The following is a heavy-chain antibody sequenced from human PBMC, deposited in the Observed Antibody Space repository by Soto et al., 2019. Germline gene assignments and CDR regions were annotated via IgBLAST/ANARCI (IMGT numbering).Heavy chain of an antibody. CDR2: IYPGDSDT. Sequence: GESLKISCKGSGYSFTSYWIGWVRQMPGKGLEWMGIIYPGDSDTRYSPSFQGQVTISADESISTAYLQWSSLKASDTAMYYCASRGIAVAGTFYGMDVWGQGTTVTVSS. V-gene: IGHV5-51*01. D-gene: IGHD6-19*01. CDR3: ASRGIAVAGTFYGMDV. CDR1: GYSFTSYW. J-gene: IGHJ6*02.